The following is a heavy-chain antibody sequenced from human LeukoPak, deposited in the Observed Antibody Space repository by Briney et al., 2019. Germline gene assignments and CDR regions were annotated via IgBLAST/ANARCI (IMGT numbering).Heavy chain of an antibody. V-gene: IGHV4-61*02. D-gene: IGHD5-12*01. CDR3: ARHADGSGYIGAYLDY. CDR2: IYTSGST. Sequence: SETLSLTCTVSGGSISSGSYYWSWIRQPAGKGLEWIGRIYTSGSTDYNPSLKSRVTISIDTSKNQFSLNLNSVTAADTAVYYCARHADGSGYIGAYLDYWGQGTLVTVSS. CDR1: GGSISSGSYY. J-gene: IGHJ4*02.